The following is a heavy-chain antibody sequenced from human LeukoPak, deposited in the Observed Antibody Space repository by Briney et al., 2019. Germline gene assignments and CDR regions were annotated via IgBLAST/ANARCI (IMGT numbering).Heavy chain of an antibody. J-gene: IGHJ6*01. CDR1: GYTFTVYY. CDR2: INTNSGGT. V-gene: IGHV1-2*02. D-gene: IGHD6-19*01. Sequence: ASVTVSCKASGYTFTVYYIYRVRQAPGQGLEWMGWINTNSGGTNYAQKFQGRDTMTRDTSIRTAYMELSRLRSDGTAVFYCARRGLDQYYYSGMDVWGQGSTVTVS. CDR3: ARRGLDQYYYSGMDV.